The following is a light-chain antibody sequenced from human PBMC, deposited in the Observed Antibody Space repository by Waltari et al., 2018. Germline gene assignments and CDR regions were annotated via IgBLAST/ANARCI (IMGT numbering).Light chain of an antibody. CDR1: QPILHTSNNEIS. CDR3: QQYYTTPYT. CDR2: WAS. V-gene: IGKV4-1*01. J-gene: IGKJ2*01. Sequence: DVVMTQSPDSLTVSLGERATINCKSSQPILHTSNNEISLTWYQQKPGQPPRLLIYWASSRASGVPDRFSGSGSGTDFTLTISSLQAEDVAVYYCQQYYTTPYTFGQG.